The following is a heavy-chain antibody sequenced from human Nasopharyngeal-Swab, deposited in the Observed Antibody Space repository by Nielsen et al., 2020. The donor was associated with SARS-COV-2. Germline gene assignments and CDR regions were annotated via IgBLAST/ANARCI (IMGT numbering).Heavy chain of an antibody. V-gene: IGHV3-30*03. CDR1: GFTFNSHG. CDR2: ISYDGSNK. D-gene: IGHD1-26*01. Sequence: GESLKISCAASGFTFNSHGMHWVRQAPGKGLEWVAVISYDGSNKNYADSVKGRFTISRDNSKNTLYLQMNSLRAEDTAVYYCARDQGCELLQWGWNYYYYGMDVWGQGTTVTVSS. J-gene: IGHJ6*02. CDR3: ARDQGCELLQWGWNYYYYGMDV.